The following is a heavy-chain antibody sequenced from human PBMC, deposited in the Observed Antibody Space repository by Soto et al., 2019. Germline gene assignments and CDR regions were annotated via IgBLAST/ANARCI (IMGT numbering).Heavy chain of an antibody. CDR3: ARLRFLVWLKKTYYFDY. CDR2: IYYSGST. J-gene: IGHJ4*02. V-gene: IGHV4-31*03. D-gene: IGHD3-3*01. CDR1: GGSISSGGYY. Sequence: QVQLQESGPGLVKPSQTLSLTCTVSGGSISSGGYYWSWIRQHPGKGLEWIGYIYYSGSTYYNPSLKSRVTISVDTSKNQFSLKLSSVTAADTAVYYCARLRFLVWLKKTYYFDYWGQGTLVTVSS.